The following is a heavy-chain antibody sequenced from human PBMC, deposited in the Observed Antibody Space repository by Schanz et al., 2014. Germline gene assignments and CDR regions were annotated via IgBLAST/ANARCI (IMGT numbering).Heavy chain of an antibody. CDR2: IYQSGKT. CDR3: AGRPVRARSGGLDS. CDR1: GGSIRTYF. V-gene: IGHV4-59*12. J-gene: IGHJ4*02. Sequence: QVQLQESGPGLVKPSETLSLTCSVSGGSIRTYFWAWIRQPPGKGLEWIGEIYQSGKTTYDPSLKSRLTVSMDKSSNQFSRRLTSVTAADTAVYFCAGRPVRARSGGLDSWGQGTLVTVSS. D-gene: IGHD6-19*01.